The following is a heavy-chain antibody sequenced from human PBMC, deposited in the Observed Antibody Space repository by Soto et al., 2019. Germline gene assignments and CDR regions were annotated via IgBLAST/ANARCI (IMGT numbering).Heavy chain of an antibody. D-gene: IGHD3-22*01. V-gene: IGHV1-3*01. J-gene: IGHJ4*02. CDR2: INAGNGNT. Sequence: ASVKVSCKASGYTFTSYAMHWVRQAPGQRLEWMGWINAGNGNTKYSQKFQGRVTITRDTSASTAYMELSSLRSEDTAVYYCARDRFLYYDDSSGYQHWGQGTLVTVSS. CDR1: GYTFTSYA. CDR3: ARDRFLYYDDSSGYQH.